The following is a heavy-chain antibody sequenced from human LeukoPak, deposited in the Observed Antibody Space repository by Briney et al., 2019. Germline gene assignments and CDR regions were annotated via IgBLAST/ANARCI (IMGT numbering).Heavy chain of an antibody. CDR3: ASPFCSGGGCYVDD. D-gene: IGHD2-15*01. Sequence: PSETLSLTCAIYGGSFNGYYWSWIRQPPGKGLEWIGEINHSGSTNYNPSLKSRVTISVDTSKNQFSLRLSSMTAADTAFYYCASPFCSGGGCYVDDWGQGSLVTVSS. V-gene: IGHV4-34*01. CDR2: INHSGST. CDR1: GGSFNGYY. J-gene: IGHJ4*02.